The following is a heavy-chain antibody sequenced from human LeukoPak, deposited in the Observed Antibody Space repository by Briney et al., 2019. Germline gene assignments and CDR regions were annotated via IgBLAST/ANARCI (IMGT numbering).Heavy chain of an antibody. Sequence: GGSLRLSCAASGFTFSSYEMNWVRQAPGKGLEWVSVIYSGGSTYYADSVKGRFTISRDNSKNTLYLQMNSLRAEDTAVYYCAVRDYWGQGTLVTVSS. CDR3: AVRDY. V-gene: IGHV3-66*02. CDR1: GFTFSSYE. CDR2: IYSGGST. J-gene: IGHJ4*02.